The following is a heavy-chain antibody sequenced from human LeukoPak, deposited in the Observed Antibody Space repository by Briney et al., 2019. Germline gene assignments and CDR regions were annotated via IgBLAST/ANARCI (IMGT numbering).Heavy chain of an antibody. J-gene: IGHJ2*01. D-gene: IGHD5-12*01. CDR1: GFTFSSYD. V-gene: IGHV3-13*01. CDR3: ARVRKYSGYYSWYFDL. Sequence: GGSLRLSCAASGFTFSSYDMHWVRHATGKGLEWVSASTAGDTYYPGSVKGRFTISRENAKNSLYLQMNSLRAGDTAVYYCARVRKYSGYYSWYFDLWGRGTLVTVSS. CDR2: STAGDT.